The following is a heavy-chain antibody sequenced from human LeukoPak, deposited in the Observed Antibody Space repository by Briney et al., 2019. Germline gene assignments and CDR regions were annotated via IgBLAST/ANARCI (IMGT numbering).Heavy chain of an antibody. J-gene: IGHJ6*03. CDR1: GGSISSSN. CDR2: ISGSSSYI. V-gene: IGHV3-21*01. CDR3: ARDSYYDSSGYYYYYMDV. D-gene: IGHD3-22*01. Sequence: PSGTLSLTCAVSGGSISSSNWWSWGRQPPGKGLEWVSSISGSSSYIYYADSVKVRFTISSDNAKNSLYLQMNSLRAEDTAVYYCARDSYYDSSGYYYYYMDVWGKGTTVTISS.